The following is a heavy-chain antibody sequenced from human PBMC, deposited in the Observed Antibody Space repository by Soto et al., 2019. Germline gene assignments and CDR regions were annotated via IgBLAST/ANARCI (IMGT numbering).Heavy chain of an antibody. CDR1: GDSVSSNSAA. CDR2: TYYRSKWYN. V-gene: IGHV6-1*01. CDR3: ARDAWCIARASCHEYHWFDP. D-gene: IGHD2-2*01. J-gene: IGHJ5*02. Sequence: SQTLSLTCAISGDSVSSNSAAWNWIRQSPSRGLEWLGRTYYRSKWYNDYAVSVKSRITINPDTSKNQFSLQLNSLTPEDTAVYYCARDAWCIARASCHEYHWFDPWRRNPGHRLL.